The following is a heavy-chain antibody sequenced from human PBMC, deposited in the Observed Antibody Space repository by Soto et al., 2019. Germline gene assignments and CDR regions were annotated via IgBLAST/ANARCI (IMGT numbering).Heavy chain of an antibody. D-gene: IGHD6-19*01. V-gene: IGHV1-58*01. J-gene: IGHJ5*02. Sequence: ASVKVSCKASGFTFTSSAVQWVRQARGQPLEWIGWIVLGNGNTNYAQKFQGRVTIARDKSTSTAYMDLSMLRSDDTAMYYCAARIGNIGWYWLDAWGQGTQVTVSS. CDR3: AARIGNIGWYWLDA. CDR2: IVLGNGNT. CDR1: GFTFTSSA.